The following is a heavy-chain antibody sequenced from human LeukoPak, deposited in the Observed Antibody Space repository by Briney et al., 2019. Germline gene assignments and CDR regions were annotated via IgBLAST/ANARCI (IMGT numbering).Heavy chain of an antibody. CDR2: IIPIFGTA. CDR1: GGTFSSYA. Sequence: SAKVSCKASGGTFSSYAISWVRQAPGQGLEWMGGIIPIFGTANYAQKFQGRVTITADESTSTAYMELSSLRSEDTAVYYCARVMTTVTTIDYWGQGTLVTVSS. V-gene: IGHV1-69*13. D-gene: IGHD4-17*01. J-gene: IGHJ4*02. CDR3: ARVMTTVTTIDY.